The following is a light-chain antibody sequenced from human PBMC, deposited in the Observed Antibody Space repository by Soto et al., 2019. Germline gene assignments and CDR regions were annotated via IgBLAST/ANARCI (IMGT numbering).Light chain of an antibody. CDR3: CSYAGSSTVR. J-gene: IGLJ1*01. Sequence: QSVLTQPASVSGSPGQSITISCTGTSSDVGSYNLVSWYQQHPGKAPKLMIYEGSKRPSGVSNRFSGSKSGNTASLTISGLQAEDEADYYCCSYAGSSTVRFGTGTKVTVL. V-gene: IGLV2-23*03. CDR1: SSDVGSYNL. CDR2: EGS.